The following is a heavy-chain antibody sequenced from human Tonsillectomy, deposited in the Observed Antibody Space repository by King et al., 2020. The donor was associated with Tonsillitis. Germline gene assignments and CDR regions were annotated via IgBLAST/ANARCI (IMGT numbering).Heavy chain of an antibody. Sequence: QLVQSGGGVVQPGGSLRLSCAASGFTFSSYGMHWVRQAPGRGLEWVTFIRFDSNNKYYADSVKGRFTISRDNSKNTLYLQMNSLRAEDTAVYYCAKDSAAFCGGFSSGYYYGMDVWGQGTTVTVSS. CDR1: GFTFSSYG. CDR3: AKDSAAFCGGFSSGYYYGMDV. D-gene: IGHD2-21*01. J-gene: IGHJ6*02. V-gene: IGHV3-30*02. CDR2: IRFDSNNK.